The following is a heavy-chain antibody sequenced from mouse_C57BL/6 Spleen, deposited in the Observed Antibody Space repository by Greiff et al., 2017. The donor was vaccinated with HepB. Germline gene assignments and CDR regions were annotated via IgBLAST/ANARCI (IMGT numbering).Heavy chain of an antibody. D-gene: IGHD3-2*02. CDR3: ARGGSSGYSAWFAY. J-gene: IGHJ3*01. CDR2: IDPSDSET. CDR1: GYTFTSYW. V-gene: IGHV1-52*01. Sequence: QVQLQQPGAELVRPGSSVKLSCKASGYTFTSYWMHWVKQRPIQGLEWIGNIDPSDSETHYNQKFKDKATLTVDKSSSTAYMQLSSLTSEDSAVYYCARGGSSGYSAWFAYWGQGTLVTVSA.